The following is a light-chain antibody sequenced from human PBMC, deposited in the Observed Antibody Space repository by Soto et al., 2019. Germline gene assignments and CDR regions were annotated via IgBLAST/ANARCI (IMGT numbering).Light chain of an antibody. CDR1: SSDVGGYNY. V-gene: IGLV2-14*01. J-gene: IGLJ1*01. Sequence: QSALTQPASVSGSPGQSITISCTGTSSDVGGYNYVSWYQQHPGKAPKFMIYDVSNRPSGVSNRFSGSKSGNTASLTISGRQAEDEADYYCRSYTTSNTRQIVFGTGTKVTVL. CDR2: DVS. CDR3: RSYTTSNTRQIV.